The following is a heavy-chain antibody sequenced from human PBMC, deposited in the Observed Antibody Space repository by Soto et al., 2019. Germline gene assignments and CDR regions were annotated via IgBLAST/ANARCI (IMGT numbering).Heavy chain of an antibody. J-gene: IGHJ4*02. Sequence: QITLKESGPTLVKPTQTLTLTCTFSGFSFSTGGVGVGWIRQPPGKALEWLALIYWDDDKRYSPSLNSRLTSTKDTSKSQGVLTMTNMDPVDTSTYYCARAQWFGDPFDYWGQGTLVTVSS. CDR1: GFSFSTGGVG. D-gene: IGHD3-10*01. CDR2: IYWDDDK. CDR3: ARAQWFGDPFDY. V-gene: IGHV2-5*02.